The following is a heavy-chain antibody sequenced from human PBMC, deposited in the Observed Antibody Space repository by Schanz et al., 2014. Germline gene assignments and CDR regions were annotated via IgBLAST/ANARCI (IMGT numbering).Heavy chain of an antibody. J-gene: IGHJ3*02. CDR1: GFSFSSYA. Sequence: EVQLLESGGGLVEPGGSLRLSCAASGFSFSSYAMGWVRQARGKGLEWVTAMNESHSTIYYADSVRGRFTISRDNAENTLFLQMSSLRPEDTAVDYCAKGRFGELSAFDIWGQGTMVTVSS. V-gene: IGHV3-23*01. D-gene: IGHD3-10*01. CDR3: AKGRFGELSAFDI. CDR2: MNESHSTI.